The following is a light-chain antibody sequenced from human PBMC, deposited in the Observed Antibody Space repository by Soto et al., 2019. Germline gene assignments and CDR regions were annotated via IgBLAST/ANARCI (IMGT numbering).Light chain of an antibody. CDR2: AAS. V-gene: IGKV1-9*01. J-gene: IGKJ1*01. Sequence: IQLTHSPSSLSASVGDRVTITCRASQGISSYLAWYQQKPGKAPKLLIYAASTLQSGVPSRFSGSGSGTDFTLTISCLQSEDFATYYCQQYYSYPWKFGQGTKVDIK. CDR3: QQYYSYPWK. CDR1: QGISSY.